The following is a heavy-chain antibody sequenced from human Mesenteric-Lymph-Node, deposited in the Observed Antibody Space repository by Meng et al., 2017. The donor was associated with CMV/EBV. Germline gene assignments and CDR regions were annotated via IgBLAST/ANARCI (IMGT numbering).Heavy chain of an antibody. D-gene: IGHD2-8*01. J-gene: IGHJ4*02. CDR1: GYTFTGYY. CDR3: ARGYCTNGVCYPSDF. V-gene: IGHV1-2*02. CDR2: INPNSDKT. Sequence: AAVTVSCKDSGYTFTGYYMHWVRQAPGQGLEWMGWINPNSDKTNYAQKFQGRVTMTRDTSISTAYMDLSRLRSDDTAVYYCARGYCTNGVCYPSDFWGQGTLVTVSS.